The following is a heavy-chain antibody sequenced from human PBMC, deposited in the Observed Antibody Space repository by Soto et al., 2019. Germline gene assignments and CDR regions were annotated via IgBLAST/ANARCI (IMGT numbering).Heavy chain of an antibody. D-gene: IGHD5-12*01. CDR3: AREGSGYNL. V-gene: IGHV1-69*13. CDR2: IIPVFGRP. J-gene: IGHJ1*01. CDR1: GVSFSSFG. Sequence: SVKVSCKASGVSFSSFGISWVRQAPGQGLEWMGGIIPVFGRPNYAQRFRGRLTITADESTNTVYLELIDLRSEDTAVYYCAREGSGYNLWGQGTQVTVSS.